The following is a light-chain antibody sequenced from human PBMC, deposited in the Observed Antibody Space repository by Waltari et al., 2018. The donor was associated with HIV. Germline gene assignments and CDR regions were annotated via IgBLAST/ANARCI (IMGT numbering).Light chain of an antibody. CDR3: CSYAGSYTGV. CDR1: TSDVGAYNF. Sequence: QSALTQPPPVSRSPGQPATSSCTATTSDVGAYNFVSWYQQHPGKAPKVLIYDVSKRPSGVPDLCSGSKSGNAASLTISGLQAEEDADYYCCSYAGSYTGVFGGGTKLTVL. CDR2: DVS. J-gene: IGLJ3*02. V-gene: IGLV2-11*01.